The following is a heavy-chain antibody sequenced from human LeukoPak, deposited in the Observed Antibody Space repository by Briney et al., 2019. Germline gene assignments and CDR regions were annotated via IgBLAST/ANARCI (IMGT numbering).Heavy chain of an antibody. J-gene: IGHJ3*02. Sequence: ASVKVSCKASGYTFTSYDINWVRQATGQGLEWMGWMNPNSGSTGYGQKFQGRVTMTRNTSISTAYMELSSLRSEDTAVYYCATERQGAFDIWGQGTMVTVSS. V-gene: IGHV1-8*01. CDR3: ATERQGAFDI. CDR2: MNPNSGST. CDR1: GYTFTSYD.